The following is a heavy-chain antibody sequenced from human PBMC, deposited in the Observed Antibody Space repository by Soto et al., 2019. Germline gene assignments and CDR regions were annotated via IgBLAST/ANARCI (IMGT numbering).Heavy chain of an antibody. CDR1: GGSISSGGYS. J-gene: IGHJ5*02. CDR3: ARDQLEGNWFDP. Sequence: QLQLQESGSGLVRPSQTLSLTCAVSGGSISSGGYSWNWIRQPPGKGLEWIGYIYHSGSTLYNPSLKSRVXXXVXESKNQFSLKLTSVTAADPAVYYCARDQLEGNWFDPWGQGTLVTVSS. CDR2: IYHSGST. V-gene: IGHV4-30-2*01. D-gene: IGHD1-1*01.